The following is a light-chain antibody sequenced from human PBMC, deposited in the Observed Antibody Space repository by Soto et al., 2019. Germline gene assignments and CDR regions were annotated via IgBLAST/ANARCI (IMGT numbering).Light chain of an antibody. CDR2: EVD. J-gene: IGLJ1*01. Sequence: QSALTQPPSASGSPGQSVTISCTGTSSDVGGYNYVSWYQQHPGKAPKLMIYEVDKRPSGVPDRFSGSKSGNTASLTVSGLQAEDEADYYCSSYAGSIYVFGPGTKLTVL. CDR1: SSDVGGYNY. CDR3: SSYAGSIYV. V-gene: IGLV2-8*01.